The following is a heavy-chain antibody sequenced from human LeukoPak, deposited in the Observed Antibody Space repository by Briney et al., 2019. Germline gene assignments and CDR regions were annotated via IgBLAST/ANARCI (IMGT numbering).Heavy chain of an antibody. Sequence: ASVKVSCKASGYTFTGYYMHWVRQATGQGLEWMGWMNPNSGNTGYAQKFQGRVTMTRNTSISTAYMELSSLRSEDTAVYYCAREGAAAGLEPDYWGQGTLVTVSS. CDR1: GYTFTGYY. CDR3: AREGAAAGLEPDY. D-gene: IGHD6-13*01. V-gene: IGHV1-8*02. J-gene: IGHJ4*02. CDR2: MNPNSGNT.